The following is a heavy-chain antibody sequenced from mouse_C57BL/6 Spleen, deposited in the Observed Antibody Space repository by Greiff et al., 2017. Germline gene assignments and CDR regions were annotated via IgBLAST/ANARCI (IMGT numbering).Heavy chain of an antibody. J-gene: IGHJ2*01. CDR3: ARGGYEDVYFDY. Sequence: QVQLQQPGAELVKPGASVKMSCKASGYTFTSYWITWVKQRPGQGLEWIGDIYPGSGSTNYNEKFKSKATLTVDTSSSTAYMQLSSLTSEDSAVYYWARGGYEDVYFDYWGQGTTLTVSS. CDR1: GYTFTSYW. V-gene: IGHV1-55*01. CDR2: IYPGSGST. D-gene: IGHD2-2*01.